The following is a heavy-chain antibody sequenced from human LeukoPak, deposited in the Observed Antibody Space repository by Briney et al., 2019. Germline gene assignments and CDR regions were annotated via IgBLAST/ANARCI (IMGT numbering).Heavy chain of an antibody. CDR2: IYYSGST. J-gene: IGHJ4*02. D-gene: IGHD5-24*01. Sequence: SETVSLTCTVSGGSMSSYYWSWIRQPPGKGLEWIGYIYYSGSTKYNPSLKSRVTISVDTSKNQFSLKLSSVTAADTAVYYCARGARAGYNLEPFDYWGRGTLVTVSS. V-gene: IGHV4-59*08. CDR1: GGSMSSYY. CDR3: ARGARAGYNLEPFDY.